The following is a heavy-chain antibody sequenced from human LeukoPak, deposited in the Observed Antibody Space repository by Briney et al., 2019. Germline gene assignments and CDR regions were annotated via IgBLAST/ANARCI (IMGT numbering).Heavy chain of an antibody. CDR1: GFTFSSYA. CDR2: ISGSGGST. Sequence: GGSLRLSCAASGFTFSSYAMSWVRQAPGKGLERVSAISGSGGSTYYADSVKGRFTISRDNSKNTLYLQMNSLRAEDTAVYYCAKALTFGGVIVQSSWGQGTLVTVSS. V-gene: IGHV3-23*01. CDR3: AKALTFGGVIVQSS. J-gene: IGHJ4*02. D-gene: IGHD3-16*02.